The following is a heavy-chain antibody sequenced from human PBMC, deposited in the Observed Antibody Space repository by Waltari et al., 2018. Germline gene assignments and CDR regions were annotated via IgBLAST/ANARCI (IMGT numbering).Heavy chain of an antibody. D-gene: IGHD3-10*01. CDR1: GGSVSSAAYY. Sequence: QLQLQESGPALVRPSETLSLSCTVSGGSVSSAAYYWSWVRQSPGKGLEWIETIYYSGSTSYNPSLKSRVTISIDTSKNQLSLELTSVTAADTAIYYCASHLWYRDLSRVAFDFWGQGTLVAVSS. V-gene: IGHV4-39*07. J-gene: IGHJ4*02. CDR2: IYYSGST. CDR3: ASHLWYRDLSRVAFDF.